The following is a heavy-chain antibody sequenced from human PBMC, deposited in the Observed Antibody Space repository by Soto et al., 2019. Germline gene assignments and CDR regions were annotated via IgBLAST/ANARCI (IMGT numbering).Heavy chain of an antibody. D-gene: IGHD1-1*01. Sequence: GGSLRLSCAASGFTFSSYAMSWVRQAPGKGLEWVSAISGSGGSTYYADSVKGRFTISRDNSKNTLYLQMNSLRAEDSGQGRLTHSRGNFQNTLDLERKRLRTGDRAVISRANPGPPPPAAAGQWPLYYYYYYMDVWGKGTTVTVSS. CDR1: GFTFSSYA. J-gene: IGHJ6*03. CDR2: ISGSGGST. V-gene: IGHV3-23*01. CDR3: THSRGNFQNTLDLERKRLRTGDRAVISRANPGPPPPAAAGQWPLYYYYYYMDV.